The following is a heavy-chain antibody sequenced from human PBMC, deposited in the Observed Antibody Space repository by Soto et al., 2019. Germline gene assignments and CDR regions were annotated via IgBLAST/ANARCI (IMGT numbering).Heavy chain of an antibody. D-gene: IGHD3-10*01. J-gene: IGHJ5*02. V-gene: IGHV1-46*03. CDR2: INPSGGST. CDR3: AMYYYGSGSYSPQSFFDP. CDR1: GYTFTSYY. Sequence: ASVKVSCKASGYTFTSYYMHWVRQAPGQGLEWMGIINPSGGSTSYAQKFQGRVTMTRDTSTSTVYMELSSLRSEDTAVYYCAMYYYGSGSYSPQSFFDPWGQGTLVTVSS.